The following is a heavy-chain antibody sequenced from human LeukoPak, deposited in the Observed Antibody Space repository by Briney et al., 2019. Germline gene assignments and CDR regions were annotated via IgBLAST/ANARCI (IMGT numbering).Heavy chain of an antibody. CDR1: GFTFSNAW. CDR2: IKSKTDGGTT. D-gene: IGHD3-22*01. Sequence: GGSLRLSCAAPGFTFSNAWMSWVRQAPGKGLEWVGRIKSKTDGGTTDYAAPVKGRFTISRDDSKNTLYLQMNSLKTEDTAVYYCTTEDHIFRRSSGYSVGAFDIWGQGTMVTVSS. J-gene: IGHJ3*02. V-gene: IGHV3-15*01. CDR3: TTEDHIFRRSSGYSVGAFDI.